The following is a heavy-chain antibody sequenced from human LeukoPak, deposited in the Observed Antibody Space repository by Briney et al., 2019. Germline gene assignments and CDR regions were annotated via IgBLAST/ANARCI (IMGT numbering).Heavy chain of an antibody. J-gene: IGHJ4*02. Sequence: GSLRLSCAASGFTFSSSAMSWIRQPPGKGLKWVGSIYHRGSTYYNPSLRSRVTISLDRSKKRFSLKLTSVTAADTAVYFCARGAEYYAIWRGYAGYSDYWGQGISVTVSS. CDR1: GFTFSSSAM. V-gene: IGHV4-38-2*01. CDR3: ARGAEYYAIWRGYAGYSDY. CDR2: IYHRGST. D-gene: IGHD3-3*01.